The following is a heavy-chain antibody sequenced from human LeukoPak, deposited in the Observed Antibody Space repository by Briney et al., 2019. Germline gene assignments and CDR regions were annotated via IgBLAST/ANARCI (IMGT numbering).Heavy chain of an antibody. CDR1: GGSFSGYY. D-gene: IGHD1-26*01. CDR2: ISHRGSI. Sequence: SETLSLTCAVYGGSFSGYYWNWIRQPPGKGLEWIGEISHRGSINSNPSLKSRVTMSVDTSKNQFSLKLRSVNAADTAVYYCASISGSYNGFAIWGQGTMVTVSS. J-gene: IGHJ3*02. CDR3: ASISGSYNGFAI. V-gene: IGHV4-34*01.